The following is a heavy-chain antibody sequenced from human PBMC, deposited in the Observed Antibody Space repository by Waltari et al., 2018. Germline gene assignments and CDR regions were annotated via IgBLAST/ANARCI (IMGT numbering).Heavy chain of an antibody. J-gene: IGHJ4*02. Sequence: EVQLAESGGGLVQPGESLRLSCAASGFTFSPYWMHWVRQGPGKGLVWVSRINTDWSTLNYADSVKGRFTISRDNAKNTLYLQMNSLRAEDTAVYYCTREDYGGKDYWGQGTLVTVSS. V-gene: IGHV3-74*01. CDR3: TREDYGGKDY. D-gene: IGHD4-17*01. CDR1: GFTFSPYW. CDR2: INTDWSTL.